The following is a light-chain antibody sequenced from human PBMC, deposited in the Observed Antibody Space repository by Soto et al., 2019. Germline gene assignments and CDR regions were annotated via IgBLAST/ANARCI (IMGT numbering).Light chain of an antibody. J-gene: IGKJ3*01. CDR2: DAS. CDR3: QQYNSYSRSAT. V-gene: IGKV1-5*01. Sequence: DIQMTQSPSTLSASVGDRVTITCRASQSISSWFAWYQQKPGKAPKLLIYDASSLESGVPSGFSGSGSGTEFTLPISSLQPDDFATYYCQQYNSYSRSATFGPGTKVDIK. CDR1: QSISSW.